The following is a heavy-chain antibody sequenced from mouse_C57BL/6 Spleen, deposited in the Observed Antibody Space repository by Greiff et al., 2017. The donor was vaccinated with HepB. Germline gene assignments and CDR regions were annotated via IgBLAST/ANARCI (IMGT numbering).Heavy chain of an antibody. CDR1: GYTFTSYW. Sequence: LQQPGAELVRPGTSVKLSCKASGYTFTSYWMHWVKQRPGQGLEWIGVIDPSDSYTNYNQKFKGKATLTVDTSSSTADMQLSSLTSEDSAVYYCARSAYGSSYYAMDYWGQGTSVTVSS. V-gene: IGHV1-59*01. D-gene: IGHD1-1*01. CDR3: ARSAYGSSYYAMDY. J-gene: IGHJ4*01. CDR2: IDPSDSYT.